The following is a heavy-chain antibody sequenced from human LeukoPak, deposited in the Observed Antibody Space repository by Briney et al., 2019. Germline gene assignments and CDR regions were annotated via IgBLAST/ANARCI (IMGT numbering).Heavy chain of an antibody. D-gene: IGHD3-9*01. CDR2: IYWDDDK. CDR3: ALDTYYDILTGSGYFDY. Sequence: SGPTLVNPTQTLTLTCTFSRFSLSTSGVGVAWIRQPPGKALEWLALIYWDDDKRYSPSLKSRLTITKDTSKNQVVLTLTNMDPVDTATYYCALDTYYDILTGSGYFDYWGQGTLVTVSS. V-gene: IGHV2-5*02. J-gene: IGHJ4*02. CDR1: RFSLSTSGVG.